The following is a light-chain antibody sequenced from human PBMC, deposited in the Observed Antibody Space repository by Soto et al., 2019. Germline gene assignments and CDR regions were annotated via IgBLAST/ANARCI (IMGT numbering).Light chain of an antibody. CDR1: SSDVGTYDL. Sequence: QSVLTQPDSVSGSPGQSVTISCTGTSSDVGTYDLVSWYQHHPGAAPKLMIYEATRRPSGISNRFSGSKSGNTASLTISGLQAEDEADYYCCSFAGSNSWVFGGGTKLTVL. CDR2: EAT. V-gene: IGLV2-23*01. CDR3: CSFAGSNSWV. J-gene: IGLJ3*02.